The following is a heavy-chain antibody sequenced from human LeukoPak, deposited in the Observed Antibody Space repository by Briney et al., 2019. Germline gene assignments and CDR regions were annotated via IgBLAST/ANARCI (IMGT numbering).Heavy chain of an antibody. V-gene: IGHV4-34*01. CDR1: GGSFSGYY. CDR3: ARGRYFDWLFPNRFFDY. D-gene: IGHD3-9*01. J-gene: IGHJ4*02. Sequence: SETQSLTCAVYGGSFSGYYWSWIRQPPGKGLEWIGEINHSGSTNYNPSLKSRVTISVDTSKSQFSLKLSSVTAADTAVYYCARGRYFDWLFPNRFFDYWGQGTLVTVSS. CDR2: INHSGST.